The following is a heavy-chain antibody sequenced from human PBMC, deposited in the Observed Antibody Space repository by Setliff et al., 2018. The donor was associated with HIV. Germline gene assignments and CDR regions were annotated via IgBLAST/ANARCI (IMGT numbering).Heavy chain of an antibody. J-gene: IGHJ6*03. CDR3: ARGGPVLLWFGELYNYYYYMDV. CDR2: INPSGGRT. D-gene: IGHD3-10*01. V-gene: IGHV1-46*01. CDR1: GYTFTNYY. Sequence: ASVKVSCKASGYTFTNYYIHWVRQAPGQGLEWMGLINPSGGRTSYAQNFQGWVTVTRDTSINTVYMELSSLKSDDTAVYYCARGGPVLLWFGELYNYYYYMDVWGKGTTVTVSS.